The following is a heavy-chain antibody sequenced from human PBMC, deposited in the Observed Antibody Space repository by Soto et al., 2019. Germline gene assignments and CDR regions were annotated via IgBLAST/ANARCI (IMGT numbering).Heavy chain of an antibody. D-gene: IGHD1-7*01. V-gene: IGHV4-31*03. Sequence: SETLSLTCSVSGGSISSGGDYWSWIRQHPGKGLEWIGYIYYSGSTYYNPSLKSRVTISVDTSKNQFSLKLSSVTAADTAVYYCARDSAQLELRGFDYWGQGTQVTVSS. CDR2: IYYSGST. J-gene: IGHJ4*02. CDR1: GGSISSGGDY. CDR3: ARDSAQLELRGFDY.